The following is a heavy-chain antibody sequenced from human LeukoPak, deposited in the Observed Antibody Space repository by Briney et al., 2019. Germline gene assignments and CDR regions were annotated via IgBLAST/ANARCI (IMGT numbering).Heavy chain of an antibody. V-gene: IGHV1-8*01. J-gene: IGHJ5*02. CDR2: MNPRNGNT. D-gene: IGHD3-10*01. CDR1: GFTFTNYD. CDR3: VRDGEGVAISVNYWFDP. Sequence: GASVKVSCKASGFTFTNYDINWVRQATGQGLDWIGWMNPRNGNTGYAQKLQGRVTMTRDTSISTAYMELRSLRSEDTAVYYCVRDGEGVAISVNYWFDPWGQGTLVTVSS.